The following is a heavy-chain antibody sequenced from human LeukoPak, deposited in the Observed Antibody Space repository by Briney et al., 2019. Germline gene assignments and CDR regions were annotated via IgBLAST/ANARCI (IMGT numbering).Heavy chain of an antibody. V-gene: IGHV3-11*04. Sequence: GGSLSLSCAASGFTFSDYYMSWIRQAPGKGLEWVSCISSSGSTIYYADSVKGRFIISRDNAKNSLYLQMNSLRAEDTAVYYCARPNYSGYDLAHFDYWGQGTLVTVSS. CDR1: GFTFSDYY. CDR3: ARPNYSGYDLAHFDY. J-gene: IGHJ4*02. D-gene: IGHD5-12*01. CDR2: ISSSGSTI.